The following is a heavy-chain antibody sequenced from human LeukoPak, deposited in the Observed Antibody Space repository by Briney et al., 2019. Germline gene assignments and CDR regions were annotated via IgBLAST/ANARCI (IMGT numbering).Heavy chain of an antibody. D-gene: IGHD1-26*01. Sequence: GGSLRLSCAASGFTFSRYWMHWVRQAPGKGLVWVSRIHIDGSITNYADSVKGRFTISRDNAKNSLYLQMNSLSAEDTAVYYCARWSPQSYGKYYLDSWGQGTLVTVSS. CDR3: ARWSPQSYGKYYLDS. J-gene: IGHJ4*02. V-gene: IGHV3-74*01. CDR1: GFTFSRYW. CDR2: IHIDGSIT.